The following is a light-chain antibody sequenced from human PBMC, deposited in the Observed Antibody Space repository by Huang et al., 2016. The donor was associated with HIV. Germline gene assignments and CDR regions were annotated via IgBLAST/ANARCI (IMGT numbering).Light chain of an antibody. CDR3: HQYNNWLLS. J-gene: IGKJ4*01. CDR1: RSVSTN. CDR2: GSS. Sequence: EIVMTQSPATLSVSPGERVTLSCRANRSVSTNLAWYQQSTGQAPRLLIDGSSTRAPGIPARFSGSGSGTDFSLTISSLQSEDFALYYCHQYNNWLLSFGGGTRVDI. V-gene: IGKV3-15*01.